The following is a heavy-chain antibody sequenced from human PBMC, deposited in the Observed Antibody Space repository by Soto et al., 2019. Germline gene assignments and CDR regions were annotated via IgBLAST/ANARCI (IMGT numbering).Heavy chain of an antibody. CDR1: GGSISHYY. J-gene: IGHJ5*02. Sequence: SDTLSLTCSVSGGSISHYYWSWIRQSPGKGLEWIGYAYYSGSTDYNPSLKSRVTMAVDTSKNQVSLKLNSVTTADTAVYYCARDRSTDGGGGKGDVKENWFDPWGPGTLVT. CDR2: AYYSGST. CDR3: ARDRSTDGGGGKGDVKENWFDP. D-gene: IGHD2-15*01. V-gene: IGHV4-59*01.